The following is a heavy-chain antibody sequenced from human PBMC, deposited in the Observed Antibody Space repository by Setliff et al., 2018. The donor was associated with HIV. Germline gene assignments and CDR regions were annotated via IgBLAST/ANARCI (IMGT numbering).Heavy chain of an antibody. V-gene: IGHV4-31*03. CDR2: IYYSGST. Sequence: SATLSLTCTVSGGSINSGASYWSWIRQHPVKGPEWIGYIYYSGSTYYNPSLKSRVTISVDTSKNQFSLKVRSVTAADTAVYYCAQSESGNQWELPFDYWGQGALVTVSS. J-gene: IGHJ4*02. CDR1: GGSINSGASY. CDR3: AQSESGNQWELPFDY. D-gene: IGHD1-26*01.